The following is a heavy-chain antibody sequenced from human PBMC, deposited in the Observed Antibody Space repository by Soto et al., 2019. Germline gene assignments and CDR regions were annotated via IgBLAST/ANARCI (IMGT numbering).Heavy chain of an antibody. CDR1: GDSVSSNSAA. D-gene: IGHD6-13*01. J-gene: IGHJ6*02. CDR3: ARSYSYSSPGYYYYYYGMDV. V-gene: IGHV6-1*01. Sequence: SQTLSLTCAISGDSVSSNSAAWNWIRQSPSGGLEWLGRTYYRSKWYNDYAVSVKSRITINPDTSKNQFSLQLNSVTPEDTAVYYCARSYSYSSPGYYYYYYGMDVWGQGTTVTVSS. CDR2: TYYRSKWYN.